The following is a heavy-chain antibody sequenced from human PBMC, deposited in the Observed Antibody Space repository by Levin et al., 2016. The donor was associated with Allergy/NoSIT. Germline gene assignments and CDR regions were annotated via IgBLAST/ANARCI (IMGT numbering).Heavy chain of an antibody. J-gene: IGHJ4*02. CDR2: IYTNGNT. CDR3: ARGWLRSGGFDY. Sequence: SETLSLTCTVSSGSNSGIHYWSWVRQPAGKGLEWIGRIYTNGNTNYNPSFKSRVTISADTSKKQFFLQMTSVTAADTAVYYCARGWLRSGGFDYWGQGAQVTVSS. CDR1: SGSNSGIHY. D-gene: IGHD5-12*01. V-gene: IGHV4-61*02.